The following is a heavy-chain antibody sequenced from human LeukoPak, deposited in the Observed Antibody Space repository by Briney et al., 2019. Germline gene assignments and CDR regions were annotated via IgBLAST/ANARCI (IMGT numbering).Heavy chain of an antibody. V-gene: IGHV3-21*01. D-gene: IGHD3-10*01. Sequence: PGGSLRLSCAASGFTFSSYSMNWVRQSPGKGLEWVSSISSSSSYIYYADSVKGRFTISRDNAKNSLYVQISSLRAEDTAVFYCVRAVRRMPMEGADYWGQGTLVTVSS. J-gene: IGHJ4*02. CDR2: ISSSSSYI. CDR3: VRAVRRMPMEGADY. CDR1: GFTFSSYS.